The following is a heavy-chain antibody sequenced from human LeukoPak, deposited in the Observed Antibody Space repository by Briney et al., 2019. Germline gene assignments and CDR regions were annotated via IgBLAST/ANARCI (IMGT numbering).Heavy chain of an antibody. Sequence: PSETLSLTCTVSGGSISSYYWSWIRQPPGKGLEWIGYIYYIGSTNYNPSLKSRVTISVDTSKNQFSLKLSSVTAADTAVYYCARARGYYDSSGFDPWGQGTLVTVSS. J-gene: IGHJ5*02. V-gene: IGHV4-59*01. CDR3: ARARGYYDSSGFDP. D-gene: IGHD3-22*01. CDR1: GGSISSYY. CDR2: IYYIGST.